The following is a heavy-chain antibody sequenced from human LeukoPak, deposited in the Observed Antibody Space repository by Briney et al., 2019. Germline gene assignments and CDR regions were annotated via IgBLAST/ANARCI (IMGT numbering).Heavy chain of an antibody. CDR1: GFTFSSYA. D-gene: IGHD3-3*01. J-gene: IGHJ4*02. CDR2: ISGSGGST. V-gene: IGHV3-23*01. Sequence: GGSLRLSCAASGFTFSSYAMSWVRQAPGKGLEWVSSISGSGGSTYYGDSVKGRFTISRDNSKKTLHLQMNSLRAEDMAVYYCTLEGRYDFWSGYHDYWGQGTLVTVSS. CDR3: TLEGRYDFWSGYHDY.